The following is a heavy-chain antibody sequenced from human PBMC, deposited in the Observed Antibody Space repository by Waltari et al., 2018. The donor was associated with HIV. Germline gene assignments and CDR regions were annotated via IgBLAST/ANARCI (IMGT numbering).Heavy chain of an antibody. Sequence: QLVESGGGLVQTGGSLRLSCTASGFSFSRHWMRWVRQAPGKGLEERANSKEDGMKRNELDSVRGRFTISRDNAKYSVYLQMKSLIVEDTAVYFCARENDFGTIFLNYYYGMDVWGRGTSVTVSS. J-gene: IGHJ6*02. V-gene: IGHV3-7*01. CDR1: GFSFSRHW. D-gene: IGHD1-1*01. CDR2: SKEDGMKR. CDR3: ARENDFGTIFLNYYYGMDV.